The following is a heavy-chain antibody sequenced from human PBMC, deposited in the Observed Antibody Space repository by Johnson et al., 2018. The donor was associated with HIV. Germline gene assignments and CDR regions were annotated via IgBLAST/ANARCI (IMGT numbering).Heavy chain of an antibody. CDR2: IYSKTDGGTT. CDR3: SREVYQMTAFDI. V-gene: IGHV3-15*01. J-gene: IGHJ3*02. D-gene: IGHD2-2*01. Sequence: VQLVESGGGLVKPGGSLRLSCAASGFTFINAWMSWVRQAPGKGLEWVGRIYSKTDGGTTEYAAPVKDRFTISRDDSKNTLYLQINSLKTDDTGVYYCSREVYQMTAFDIWGQGTVVTVSS. CDR1: GFTFINAW.